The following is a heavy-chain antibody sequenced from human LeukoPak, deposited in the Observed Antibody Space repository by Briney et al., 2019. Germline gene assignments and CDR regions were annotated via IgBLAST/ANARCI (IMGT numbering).Heavy chain of an antibody. J-gene: IGHJ4*02. CDR2: IYPGDSDT. CDR3: ARLLGATKPQYYFDY. CDR1: GYSFTSYW. D-gene: IGHD1-26*01. V-gene: IGHV5-51*01. Sequence: GESLKISCKGSGYSFTSYWIGWVRQMPGKGLEGMGIIYPGDSDTRYSPSFQGQVTISADKSISTAYLQWSSPKASDTAMYYCARLLGATKPQYYFDYWGQGTLVTVSS.